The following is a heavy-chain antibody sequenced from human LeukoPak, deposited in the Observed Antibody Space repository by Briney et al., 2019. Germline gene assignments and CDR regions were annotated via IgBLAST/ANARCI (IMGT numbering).Heavy chain of an antibody. CDR2: ISWNSGII. J-gene: IGHJ4*02. CDR3: AKGGRGYYYYLDY. CDR1: GFTFSSYA. D-gene: IGHD3-10*01. V-gene: IGHV3-9*03. Sequence: GGSLRLSCAASGFTFSSYAMHWVRQAPGKGLEWVSAISWNSGIIGYADSVKGRFTIFRDNAKNSLYLQMDSLRAEDMALYYCAKGGRGYYYYLDYWGQGTLVTVSS.